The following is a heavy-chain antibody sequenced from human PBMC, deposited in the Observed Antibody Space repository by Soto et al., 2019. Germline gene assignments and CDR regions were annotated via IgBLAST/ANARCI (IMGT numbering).Heavy chain of an antibody. Sequence: EVQLVESGGGLVQPGGSLRLSCAASGFSVSSNYMSWVRQAPGKGLEWVSVIYSGGSTYYADSVKGRFTISRHNFKNTLYLQMNSLRAEDTAVYYCARGQQLIRNYYYYGMDVWGQGTTVTVSS. CDR2: IYSGGST. CDR1: GFSVSSNY. J-gene: IGHJ6*02. CDR3: ARGQQLIRNYYYYGMDV. V-gene: IGHV3-53*04. D-gene: IGHD6-13*01.